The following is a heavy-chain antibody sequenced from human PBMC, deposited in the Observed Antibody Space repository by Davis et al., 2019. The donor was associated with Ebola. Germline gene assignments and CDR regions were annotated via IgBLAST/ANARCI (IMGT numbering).Heavy chain of an antibody. CDR1: GFTFSGSA. J-gene: IGHJ4*02. CDR3: TSRPIAAAGTVGGDY. CDR2: IRSKANSYAT. V-gene: IGHV3-73*01. D-gene: IGHD6-13*01. Sequence: GESLKISCAASGFTFSGSAMHWVRQASGKGLEWVGRIRSKANSYATAYAASVKGRFTISRDDSKNTAYLQMNSLKTEDTAVYYCTSRPIAAAGTVGGDYWGQGTLVTVSS.